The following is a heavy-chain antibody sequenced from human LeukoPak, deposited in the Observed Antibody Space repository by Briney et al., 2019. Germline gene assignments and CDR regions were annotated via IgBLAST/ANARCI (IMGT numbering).Heavy chain of an antibody. Sequence: ASVTVSCKTSGYTFVNYVLSWVRQATGQGLEWMGWMNPNSGNTGYAQKFQGRVTITRNTSISTAYMELSSLRSEDTAVYYCARGVVVAARGAFDIWGQGTMVTVSS. J-gene: IGHJ3*02. V-gene: IGHV1-8*03. CDR2: MNPNSGNT. CDR3: ARGVVVAARGAFDI. D-gene: IGHD2-15*01. CDR1: GYTFVNYV.